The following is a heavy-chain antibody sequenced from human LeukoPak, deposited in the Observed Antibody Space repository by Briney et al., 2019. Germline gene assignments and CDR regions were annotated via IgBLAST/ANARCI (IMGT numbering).Heavy chain of an antibody. V-gene: IGHV4-59*01. CDR1: GGSISSYY. D-gene: IGHD3-3*01. CDR2: IYYSGST. Sequence: KTSETLSLTCTVSGGSISSYYWSWIRQPPVKGLEWIGYIYYSGSTNYNPSLKSRVTISVDTSKNQFSLKLSSVTAADTAVYYCASGPLDFWSGYKNYGMDVWGQGTTVTVSS. J-gene: IGHJ6*02. CDR3: ASGPLDFWSGYKNYGMDV.